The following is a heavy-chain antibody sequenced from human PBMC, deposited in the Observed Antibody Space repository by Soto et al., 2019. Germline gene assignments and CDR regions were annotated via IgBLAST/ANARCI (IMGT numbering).Heavy chain of an antibody. V-gene: IGHV4-31*03. D-gene: IGHD3-22*01. J-gene: IGHJ4*02. CDR3: AREVDYYDSSGYFDY. Sequence: PSETLSLTCTVSGGSISSGGYYWSWIRQHPGKGLEWIGYIYYSGSTYYNPSLKSRVTISVDTSKSQFSLKLSSVTAADTAVYYCAREVDYYDSSGYFDYWGQGTLVTVSS. CDR1: GGSISSGGYY. CDR2: IYYSGST.